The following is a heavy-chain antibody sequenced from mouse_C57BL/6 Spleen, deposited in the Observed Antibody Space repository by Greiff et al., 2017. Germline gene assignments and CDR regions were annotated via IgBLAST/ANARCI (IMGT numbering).Heavy chain of an antibody. D-gene: IGHD1-1*01. V-gene: IGHV1-82*01. CDR2: IYPGDGDT. CDR1: GYAFSSSW. Sequence: QVQLQQSGPELVKPGASVKISCKASGYAFSSSWMNWVKQRPGKGLEWIGRIYPGDGDTNYNGKFKGKATLTADKSSSTAYMQLSSLTSEDSAVYFCARGYYYGSSYDFDYWGQGTTLTVSS. CDR3: ARGYYYGSSYDFDY. J-gene: IGHJ2*01.